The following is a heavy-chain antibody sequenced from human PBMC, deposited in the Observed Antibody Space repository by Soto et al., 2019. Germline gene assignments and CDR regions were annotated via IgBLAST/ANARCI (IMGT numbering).Heavy chain of an antibody. CDR2: IYYSGST. V-gene: IGHV4-59*01. CDR3: ARHGGNNYGGGFDY. J-gene: IGHJ4*02. Sequence: SETLSLTCTVSGGSITSYYWSWMRQPPGKGLEWIGYIYYSGSTNYNPSLKSRVTISVDTSKNQFSLKLSSVAAADTAVYYCARHGGNNYGGGFDYCGQGTLVTVSS. CDR1: GGSITSYY. D-gene: IGHD5-18*01.